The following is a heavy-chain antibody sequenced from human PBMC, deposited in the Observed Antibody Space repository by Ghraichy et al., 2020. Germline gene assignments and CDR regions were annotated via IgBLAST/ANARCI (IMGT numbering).Heavy chain of an antibody. CDR1: GFTFSSYA. J-gene: IGHJ4*02. CDR3: AKALPGKAVFDS. V-gene: IGHV3-23*01. Sequence: ETLSLTCAASGFTFSSYAMSWVRQAPGKGLEWVAGISGSAPNTYYADCVKGRFTISRDNSKSTLYLQMDSLRAEDTAVYYCAKALPGKAVFDSWGQGTLVTVSS. CDR2: ISGSAPNT. D-gene: IGHD1-1*01.